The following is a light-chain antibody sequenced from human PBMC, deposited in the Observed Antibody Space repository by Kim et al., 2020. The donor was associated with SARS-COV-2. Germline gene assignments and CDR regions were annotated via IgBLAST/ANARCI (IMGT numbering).Light chain of an antibody. CDR2: DAS. J-gene: IGKJ4*01. CDR1: QSVSSY. V-gene: IGKV3-11*01. CDR3: QQRSNWPEGIT. Sequence: ELVLTQSPATLSLSPGERATLSCRASQSVSSYLAWYQQKPGQAPRLLIYDASNRATGIPARFSGSGSGTDFTLTISSLEPEDFAVYYCQQRSNWPEGITVCGGTKVDIK.